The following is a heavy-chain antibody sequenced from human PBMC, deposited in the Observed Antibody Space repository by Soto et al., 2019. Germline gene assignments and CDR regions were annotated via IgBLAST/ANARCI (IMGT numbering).Heavy chain of an antibody. V-gene: IGHV4-34*01. CDR3: ARSATVTTSVLYYYYMDV. Sequence: PSETLSLTCAVYGGSFSGYYWSWIRQPPGKGLEWIGEINHSGSTNYNPSLKSRVTISVDTSKNQFSLKLSSVTAADTAVYYCARSATVTTSVLYYYYMDVWGKGTTVTV. J-gene: IGHJ6*03. CDR2: INHSGST. D-gene: IGHD4-17*01. CDR1: GGSFSGYY.